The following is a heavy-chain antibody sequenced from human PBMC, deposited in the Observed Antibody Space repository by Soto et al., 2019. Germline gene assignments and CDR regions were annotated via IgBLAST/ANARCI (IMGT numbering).Heavy chain of an antibody. CDR2: IIPIFGTA. V-gene: IGHV1-69*13. Sequence: GASVKVSCKASGGTFSSYAISWVRQAPGQGLEWMGGIIPIFGTANYAQKFQGRVTITADESTSTAYMELSSLRSEDTAVYYCARSVFVGYYYGMDVWGQGTTVTVSS. CDR1: GGTFSSYA. CDR3: ARSVFVGYYYGMDV. D-gene: IGHD1-26*01. J-gene: IGHJ6*02.